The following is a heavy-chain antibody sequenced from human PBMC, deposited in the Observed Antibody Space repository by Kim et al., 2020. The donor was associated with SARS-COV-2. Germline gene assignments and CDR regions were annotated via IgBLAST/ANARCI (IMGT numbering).Heavy chain of an antibody. CDR3: ARGGAAAPLTLGYYYYMDV. Sequence: GGSLRLSCAASGFTFDDYGMSWVRQAPGKGLEWVSGINWNGGRTGYADSVKGRFTISRDNAKNSLYLQMNSLRAEDTALYHCARGGAAAPLTLGYYYYMDVWGKGTTVTVSS. CDR1: GFTFDDYG. D-gene: IGHD6-13*01. J-gene: IGHJ6*03. V-gene: IGHV3-20*01. CDR2: INWNGGRT.